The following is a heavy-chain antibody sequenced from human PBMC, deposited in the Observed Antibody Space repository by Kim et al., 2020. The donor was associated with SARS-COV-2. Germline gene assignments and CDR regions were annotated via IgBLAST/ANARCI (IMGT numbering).Heavy chain of an antibody. J-gene: IGHJ4*02. V-gene: IGHV3-21*01. D-gene: IGHD1-1*01. CDR2: ISSSSSYI. CDR3: ARLQYNWNDGLDY. CDR1: GFTFSSYS. Sequence: GGSLRLSCAASGFTFSSYSMNWVRQAPGKGLEWVSSISSSSSYIYYADSVKGRFTISRDNAKNSLYLQMNSLRAEDTAVYYCARLQYNWNDGLDYWGQGTLVTVSS.